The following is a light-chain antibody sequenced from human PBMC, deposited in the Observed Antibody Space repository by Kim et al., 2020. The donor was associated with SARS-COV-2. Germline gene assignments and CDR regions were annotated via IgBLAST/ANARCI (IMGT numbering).Light chain of an antibody. Sequence: DIQMTQSPSSLSASVGDRVTITCRASQSISSYLNWYQQKPGKAPKLLIYAASILQSGVPSRFSGSGSGTDFTLTISSLQPEDFASYHCQQSYSTPRTFDQGTKVDIK. V-gene: IGKV1-39*01. CDR1: QSISSY. CDR3: QQSYSTPRT. CDR2: AAS. J-gene: IGKJ1*01.